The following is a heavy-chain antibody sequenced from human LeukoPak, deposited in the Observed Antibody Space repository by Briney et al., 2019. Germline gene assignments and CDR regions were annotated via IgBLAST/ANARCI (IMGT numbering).Heavy chain of an antibody. J-gene: IGHJ6*03. D-gene: IGHD2-21*02. Sequence: GGSLRLSCAASGFTVSSNYMSWVRQAPGKGLEWVANIKQDGSEKYYVDSVKGRFTISRDNAKNSLYLQMNSLRAEDTAVYYCAGVTAIRYYYYYMDVWGKGTTVTVSS. CDR2: IKQDGSEK. CDR1: GFTVSSNY. V-gene: IGHV3-7*01. CDR3: AGVTAIRYYYYYMDV.